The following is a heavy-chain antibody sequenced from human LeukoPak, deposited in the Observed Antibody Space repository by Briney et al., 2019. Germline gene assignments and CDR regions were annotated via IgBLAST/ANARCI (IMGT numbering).Heavy chain of an antibody. CDR1: GGSISSGGYS. V-gene: IGHV4-30-2*01. Sequence: SQTLSLTCAVSGGSISSGGYSWSWIRQPPGKGLKWIGYIYHSGSTYYNPSLKSRVTISVDRSRSQFSLKLSSLTAADTAVYYCASQGSYYAFDIWGQGTMVTVSS. CDR2: IYHSGST. D-gene: IGHD1-26*01. CDR3: ASQGSYYAFDI. J-gene: IGHJ3*02.